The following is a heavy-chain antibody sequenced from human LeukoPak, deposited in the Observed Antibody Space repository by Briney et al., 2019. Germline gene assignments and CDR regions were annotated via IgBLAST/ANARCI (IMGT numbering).Heavy chain of an antibody. CDR1: VGTFSSYA. Sequence: SVKVSCKASVGTFSSYAISWVRQAPGQGLEWMGGIIPIFGTANYAQKFQGRVTITADESTSTAYMELSSLRSEDTAVYYCASREDVVAPDFDYWGQGTLVTVSS. J-gene: IGHJ4*02. CDR3: ASREDVVAPDFDY. CDR2: IIPIFGTA. D-gene: IGHD5-12*01. V-gene: IGHV1-69*01.